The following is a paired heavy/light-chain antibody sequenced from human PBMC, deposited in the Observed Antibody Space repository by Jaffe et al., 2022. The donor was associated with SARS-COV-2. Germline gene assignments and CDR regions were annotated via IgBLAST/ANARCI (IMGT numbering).Light chain of an antibody. CDR1: QTIIYNPINKDC. V-gene: IGKV4-1*01. CDR3: QQYYSSPPYS. CDR2: WAS. Sequence: DIVMTQSPDSLAVSLGERATIKCKSSQTIIYNPINKDCLAWYQQKPGQPPKLLIYWASTRESGVPDRFSGSGSGTDFTLTISSLQAEDVAVYYCQQYYSSPPYSFGQGTKLEIK. J-gene: IGKJ2*03.
Heavy chain of an antibody. V-gene: IGHV3-64*01. J-gene: IGHJ3*01. D-gene: IGHD2-15*01. CDR1: GFTFTNYA. Sequence: EVQLVESGGGLVQPGGSLRLSCTTSGFTFTNYAMHWVRQAPGKGLEYVSAVSADAVHTFYSNSVNGRFTISRDDSKNTLYLQMGSLRPEDTAVYYCAREDILLVKRAFDVWGQGTMVTVSS. CDR2: VSADAVHT. CDR3: AREDILLVKRAFDV.